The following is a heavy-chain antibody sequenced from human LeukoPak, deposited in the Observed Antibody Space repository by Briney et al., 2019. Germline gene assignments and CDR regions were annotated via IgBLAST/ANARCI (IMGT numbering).Heavy chain of an antibody. CDR1: GDTFTGYY. CDR3: ARVDDRGHYYDSSGPRKLFDY. D-gene: IGHD3-22*01. J-gene: IGHJ4*02. V-gene: IGHV1-2*02. CDR2: INPNNGGT. Sequence: ASVKVSCKASGDTFTGYYMHWVRQAPGQGLEWMGWINPNNGGTNYAQKFQGRVTMTRDTSISTAYMELSRLRSDDTAVYYCARVDDRGHYYDSSGPRKLFDYWGQGTLVTVSS.